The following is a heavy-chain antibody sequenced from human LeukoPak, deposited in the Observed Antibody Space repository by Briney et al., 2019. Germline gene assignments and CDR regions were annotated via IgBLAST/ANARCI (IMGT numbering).Heavy chain of an antibody. CDR1: GGSISSYY. CDR2: IYYSGST. J-gene: IGHJ4*02. Sequence: SETLSLTCTVSGGSISSYYWSWIRQPPGKGLEWIGYIYYSGSTNYNPSLKSRVTISVDTSKNQFSPKLSSVTAADTAVYYCARAQDTAGEIDYWGQGTLVTVSS. V-gene: IGHV4-59*01. D-gene: IGHD5-18*01. CDR3: ARAQDTAGEIDY.